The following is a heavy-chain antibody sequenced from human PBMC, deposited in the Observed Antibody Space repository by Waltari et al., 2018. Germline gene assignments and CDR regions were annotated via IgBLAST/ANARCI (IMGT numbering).Heavy chain of an antibody. CDR1: GGSFSGYY. CDR2: INHRGST. D-gene: IGHD2-15*01. CDR3: ARAPRYCSGGSCSGNAFDI. J-gene: IGHJ3*02. Sequence: QVQLQQWGAGLLKPSETLSLTCAVYGGSFSGYYWSWIRQPPGKGLEWIGEINHRGSTNYNRSLKGRGTISGDTSKNQFSLKLSSVTAADTAVYYCARAPRYCSGGSCSGNAFDIWGQGTMVTVSS. V-gene: IGHV4-34*01.